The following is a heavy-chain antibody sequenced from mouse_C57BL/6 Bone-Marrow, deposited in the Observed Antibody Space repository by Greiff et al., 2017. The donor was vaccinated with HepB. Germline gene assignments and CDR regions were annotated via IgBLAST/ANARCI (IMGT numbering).Heavy chain of an antibody. D-gene: IGHD1-1*01. V-gene: IGHV5-6*01. CDR2: ISSGGSYT. J-gene: IGHJ2*01. Sequence: EVKLVESGGDLVKPGGSLKLSCAASGFTFSSYGMSWVRQTPDKRLEWVATISSGGSYTYYPDSVKGRFTISRDNAKNTLYLQMSSLKSEDTAMYYCARQGYGSSYDDYWGQGTTLTVSS. CDR1: GFTFSSYG. CDR3: ARQGYGSSYDDY.